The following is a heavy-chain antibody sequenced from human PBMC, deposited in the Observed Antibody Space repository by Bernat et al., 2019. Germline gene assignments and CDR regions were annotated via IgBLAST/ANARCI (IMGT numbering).Heavy chain of an antibody. Sequence: QVQLVESGGGLVKPGGSLRLSCAASGFTFSDYYMSWIRQAPGKGLDWVSYISSSSSNTNYADSVKGRFTISRDNAKNSLYLQMNSLRAEDTAVYYYARGTSTSAPYMDVWGKGTTVTVSS. J-gene: IGHJ6*03. CDR1: GFTFSDYY. V-gene: IGHV3-11*05. CDR3: ARGTSTSAPYMDV. CDR2: ISSSSSNT.